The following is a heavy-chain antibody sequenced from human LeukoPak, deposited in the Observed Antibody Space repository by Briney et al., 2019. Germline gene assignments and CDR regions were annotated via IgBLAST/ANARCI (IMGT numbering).Heavy chain of an antibody. CDR2: IYYSGST. V-gene: IGHV4-39*07. Sequence: PSETLSLTCTVSGASISSSSYYWAWIRQPPGKGLEWIGSIYYSGSTYYNPSLKSRVTISVDTSKNQFSLKLSSVTAADTAVYYCARRGSSYSYYSYIDVWAKGPTVTISS. CDR3: ARRGSSYSYYSYIDV. D-gene: IGHD5-12*01. J-gene: IGHJ6*03. CDR1: GASISSSSYY.